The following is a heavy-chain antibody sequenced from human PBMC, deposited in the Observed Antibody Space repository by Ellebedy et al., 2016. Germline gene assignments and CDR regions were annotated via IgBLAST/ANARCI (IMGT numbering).Heavy chain of an antibody. CDR3: ARAGGSGSYYNGSMDV. Sequence: SETLSLTCSVSGGSISIGGYYWSWIRQHPGKGLEWIGYIYYSGSTDYNPSLKSRVTISVDTSKNQFSLKLSSVTAADTAVYYCARAGGSGSYYNGSMDVWGQGTTVTVSS. V-gene: IGHV4-31*03. J-gene: IGHJ6*02. CDR1: GGSISIGGYY. D-gene: IGHD3-10*01. CDR2: IYYSGST.